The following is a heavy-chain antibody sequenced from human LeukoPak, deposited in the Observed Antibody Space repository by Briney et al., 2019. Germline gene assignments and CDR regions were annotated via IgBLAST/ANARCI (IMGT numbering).Heavy chain of an antibody. V-gene: IGHV1-18*01. CDR2: ISAYNGNT. Sequence: ASVKVSCKASGYTFTSYGISWVRQAPGQGLEWMGWISAYNGNTNYAQKLQGRVTMTTDTSTSTAYMELRSLRSDDTAVYYCATAYCSGGSCYENWFDPWGQGTLVTVSS. CDR3: ATAYCSGGSCYENWFDP. J-gene: IGHJ5*02. CDR1: GYTFTSYG. D-gene: IGHD2-15*01.